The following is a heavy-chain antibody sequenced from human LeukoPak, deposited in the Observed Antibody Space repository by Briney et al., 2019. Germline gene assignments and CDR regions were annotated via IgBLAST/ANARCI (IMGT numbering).Heavy chain of an antibody. J-gene: IGHJ4*02. CDR2: ISGSGGST. CDR3: ARDPVHQAALDY. Sequence: GGSLRLSCAASGFTFSSNAMSWVRQAPGKGLEWVSGISGSGGSTYYADSVKGRFTISRDNSKNTLYLQMNSLRAEDTAVYYCARDPVHQAALDYWGQGTLVTVSS. V-gene: IGHV3-23*01. CDR1: GFTFSSNA. D-gene: IGHD6-6*01.